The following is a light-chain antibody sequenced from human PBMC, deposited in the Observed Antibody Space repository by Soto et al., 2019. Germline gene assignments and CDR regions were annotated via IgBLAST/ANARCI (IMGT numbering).Light chain of an antibody. J-gene: IGKJ5*01. CDR3: QQYEIYPST. V-gene: IGKV1-5*03. Sequence: DIQMTQSPSTLSASVGDRVTITCRASQNINSWLAWYQQKPGKAPKLLIYKASSLESGVPSRFSGSGSGTEFTLTISSLQPDDFAAYYCQQYEIYPSTFGQGTRLESK. CDR1: QNINSW. CDR2: KAS.